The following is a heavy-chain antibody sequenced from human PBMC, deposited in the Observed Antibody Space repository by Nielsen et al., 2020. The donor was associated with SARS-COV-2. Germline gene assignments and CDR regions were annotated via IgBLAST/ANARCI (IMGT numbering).Heavy chain of an antibody. J-gene: IGHJ5*02. Sequence: GESLKVSCAASGFTFSSYAMSWVRQAPGKGLEWVSAISGSGGSTYYADSVKGRFTISRDNSKNTLYLQMNSLRAEDTAVYYCAKSIAVYCSGGSCYPNWFDPWGQGTLVTVSS. D-gene: IGHD2-15*01. CDR2: ISGSGGST. CDR3: AKSIAVYCSGGSCYPNWFDP. CDR1: GFTFSSYA. V-gene: IGHV3-23*01.